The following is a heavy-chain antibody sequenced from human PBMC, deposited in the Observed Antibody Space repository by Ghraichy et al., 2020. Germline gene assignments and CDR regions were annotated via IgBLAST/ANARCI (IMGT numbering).Heavy chain of an antibody. Sequence: GGPLRLSCAASGFTFSSYSMNWVRQAPGKGLEWVSSISSSSSYIYYADSVKGRFTISRDNAKNSLYLQMNSLRAEDTAVYYCARPFYYDFWSGYYTVLYYYYYMDVWGKGTTVTVSS. CDR2: ISSSSSYI. CDR1: GFTFSSYS. J-gene: IGHJ6*03. CDR3: ARPFYYDFWSGYYTVLYYYYYMDV. D-gene: IGHD3-3*01. V-gene: IGHV3-21*01.